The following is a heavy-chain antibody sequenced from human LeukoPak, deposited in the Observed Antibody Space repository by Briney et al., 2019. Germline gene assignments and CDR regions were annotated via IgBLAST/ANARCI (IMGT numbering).Heavy chain of an antibody. J-gene: IGHJ3*02. V-gene: IGHV4-38-2*02. Sequence: SETLSLTCTVSGYSINDGSYWGWIRPTPAKGLEWIGVIYQSGATHSNPSLKSRLTISVDTSKNQFSLKLTSVIAEDTAVYYCARVSEKQLVLIDAFDIWGQGTMVTVSS. D-gene: IGHD6-13*01. CDR1: GYSINDGSY. CDR3: ARVSEKQLVLIDAFDI. CDR2: IYQSGAT.